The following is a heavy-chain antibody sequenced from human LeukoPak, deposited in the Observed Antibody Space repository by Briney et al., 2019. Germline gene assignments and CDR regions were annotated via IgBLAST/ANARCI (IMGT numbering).Heavy chain of an antibody. Sequence: PGGTLRLSCAASEFTFSSYGMSWVRQVPGKGLEWVSAISGSGDSTYYADSVKGRFTISRDNSKNTLYLQMNSLRAEDTAVYYCAKDGPVLMVYALTNWGQGTLVTASS. J-gene: IGHJ4*02. CDR3: AKDGPVLMVYALTN. D-gene: IGHD2-8*01. CDR2: ISGSGDST. CDR1: EFTFSSYG. V-gene: IGHV3-23*01.